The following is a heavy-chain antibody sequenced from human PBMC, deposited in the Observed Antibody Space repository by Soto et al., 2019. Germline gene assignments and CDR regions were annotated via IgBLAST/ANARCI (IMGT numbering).Heavy chain of an antibody. CDR1: GYNFIAQN. J-gene: IGHJ3*01. Sequence: QVHLVQSGAEVKKPGASVKVSCMASGYNFIAQNIHWVRQAPGLGLEWMGKMNPNRGGSDYAQEFQGRVTVTRDTSISTVYMELSSLRSDDTAVYYCARERHLNPPSDAFDLWGQGTMVIVSS. CDR2: MNPNRGGS. CDR3: ARERHLNPPSDAFDL. V-gene: IGHV1-2*02.